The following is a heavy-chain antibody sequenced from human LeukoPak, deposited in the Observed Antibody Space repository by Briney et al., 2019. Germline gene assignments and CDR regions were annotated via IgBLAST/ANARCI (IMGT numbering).Heavy chain of an antibody. J-gene: IGHJ5*02. V-gene: IGHV3-23*01. Sequence: GGSLRLSCAASGFTFSSYAMSWVRQAPGKGLEWVTAISDSGGRTFYADSVKGRFTISRDNSKSTLYLQMSSLKAEDAAVYYCAKDPYSHNWFDPWGQGTLVTVSS. CDR1: GFTFSSYA. CDR3: AKDPYSHNWFDP. CDR2: ISDSGGRT. D-gene: IGHD2-21*01.